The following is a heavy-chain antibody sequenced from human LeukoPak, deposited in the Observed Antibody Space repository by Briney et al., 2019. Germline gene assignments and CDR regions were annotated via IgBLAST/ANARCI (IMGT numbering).Heavy chain of an antibody. Sequence: PGGSLRLSCAASGFTFSSYSMNWVRQAPGKGLVWVSRINSDGSSTSYADSVKGRFTISRDNAKNTLYLQMNSLRAEDTAVYYCARDRRYGDYVDYWGQGTLVTVSS. CDR3: ARDRRYGDYVDY. CDR1: GFTFSSYS. CDR2: INSDGSST. V-gene: IGHV3-74*01. D-gene: IGHD4-17*01. J-gene: IGHJ4*02.